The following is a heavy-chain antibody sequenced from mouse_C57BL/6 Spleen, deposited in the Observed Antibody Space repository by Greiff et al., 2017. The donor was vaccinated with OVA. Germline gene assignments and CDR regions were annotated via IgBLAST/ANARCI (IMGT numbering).Heavy chain of an antibody. J-gene: IGHJ2*01. Sequence: VQLQQSGAELVRPGTSVKVSCKASGYAFTNYLIEWVKQRPGQGLEWIGVINPGSGGTNYNEKFKGKATLTADKSSSTAYMQLSSLTSEDSVVYFCARHWDYFDYWGQGTTLTVSS. D-gene: IGHD4-1*01. CDR3: ARHWDYFDY. V-gene: IGHV1-54*01. CDR2: INPGSGGT. CDR1: GYAFTNYL.